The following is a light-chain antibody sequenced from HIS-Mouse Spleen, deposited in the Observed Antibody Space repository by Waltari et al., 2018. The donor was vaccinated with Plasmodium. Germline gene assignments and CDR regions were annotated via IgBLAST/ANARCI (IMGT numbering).Light chain of an antibody. Sequence: QSALTQPRSVSGSPGQPATIPRPGTSSDVGGYHYVSWYQQHPGKAPKLMIYDVSKRPSGVPDRFSGSKSGNTASLTISGLQAEDEADYYCCSYAGSYTYVFGTGTKVTVL. CDR1: SSDVGGYHY. CDR3: CSYAGSYTYV. CDR2: DVS. V-gene: IGLV2-11*01. J-gene: IGLJ1*01.